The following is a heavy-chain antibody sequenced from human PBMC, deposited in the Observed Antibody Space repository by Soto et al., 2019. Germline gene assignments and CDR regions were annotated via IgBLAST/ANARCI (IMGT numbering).Heavy chain of an antibody. CDR3: ASVSHFRPVLQAIAGGRDAAFDL. CDR2: ISYDGSNK. J-gene: IGHJ3*01. V-gene: IGHV3-30-3*01. CDR1: GFTFSIYA. Sequence: QVQLVESGGGVVQPGRSLRLSCVASGFTFSIYAMHWVRQAPGKGLEWVAVISYDGSNKYYADSVKGRFTISRDNSKNTLFVQMNGLRAEDTAVYYCASVSHFRPVLQAIAGGRDAAFDLWGQGTLVTVSS. D-gene: IGHD6-13*01.